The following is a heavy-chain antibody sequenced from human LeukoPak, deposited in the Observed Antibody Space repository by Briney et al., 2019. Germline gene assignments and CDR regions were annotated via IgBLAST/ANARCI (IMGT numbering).Heavy chain of an antibody. J-gene: IGHJ5*02. Sequence: PSETLSLTCAVYGGSFSGYYWSWIRQPPGKGLEWIGEINHSGSTNYIPSLKSRVTISVDTSKNQFSLKLSSVTAADTAVYYCARHSRWLASYGDYGYNWFDPWGQGTLVTVSS. CDR2: INHSGST. CDR1: GGSFSGYY. D-gene: IGHD4-17*01. CDR3: ARHSRWLASYGDYGYNWFDP. V-gene: IGHV4-34*01.